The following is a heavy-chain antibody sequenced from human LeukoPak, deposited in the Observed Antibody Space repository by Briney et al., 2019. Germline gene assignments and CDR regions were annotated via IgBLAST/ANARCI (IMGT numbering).Heavy chain of an antibody. CDR3: ARDSLAVSDGLDI. D-gene: IGHD6-19*01. J-gene: IGHJ3*02. Sequence: GGSLRLSCAASGFTLSRYSMNWVRQVPGKGPEWAAYINSTGHTIYYADSVKGRFSISRDSTKNSLFLQMSSLRVEDTAVYFCARDSLAVSDGLDIWGQGTMVIVSS. V-gene: IGHV3-48*01. CDR1: GFTLSRYS. CDR2: INSTGHTI.